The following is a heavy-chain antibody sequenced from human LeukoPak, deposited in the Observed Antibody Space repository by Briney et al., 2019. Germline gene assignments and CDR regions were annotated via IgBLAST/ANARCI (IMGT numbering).Heavy chain of an antibody. CDR2: SNHSGSS. D-gene: IGHD3-22*01. CDR3: AKDTYDSRGYYPWDH. V-gene: IGHV4-38-2*02. J-gene: IGHJ4*02. Sequence: SETLSLTCSVSGYSISSGYYWGWIRQPPGKGLEWIGSSNHSGSSYYNPSLKSRATILVDTSRNQFSLKLTSVTVADTAVYYCAKDTYDSRGYYPWDHWGQGTLVTVSS. CDR1: GYSISSGYY.